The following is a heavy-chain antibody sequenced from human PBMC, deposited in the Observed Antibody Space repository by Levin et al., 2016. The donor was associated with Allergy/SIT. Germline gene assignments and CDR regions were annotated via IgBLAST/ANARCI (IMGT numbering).Heavy chain of an antibody. V-gene: IGHV1-3*01. CDR2: INAGNGNT. Sequence: WVRQAPGQRLEWMGWINAGNGNTKYSQKFQGRVTITRDTSASTAYMELSSLRSEDTAVYYCARGEVVVLLRTVVDVVGPRDHGHRLL. CDR3: ARGEVVVLLRTVVDV. D-gene: IGHD1-26*01. J-gene: IGHJ6*02.